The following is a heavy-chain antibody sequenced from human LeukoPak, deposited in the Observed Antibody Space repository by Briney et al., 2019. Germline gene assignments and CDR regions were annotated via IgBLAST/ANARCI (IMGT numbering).Heavy chain of an antibody. CDR2: IGGSGGGT. J-gene: IGHJ4*02. CDR3: AKISGSGSSHSDS. V-gene: IGHV3-23*01. D-gene: IGHD3-10*01. Sequence: PGGSLRLSCAASGVTFSSFVMNWVRQAPGKGLEWVSSIGGSGGGTYYADSVKGRFSISRDNSKNTLYLPMNTLRGDDTAVYYCAKISGSGSSHSDSWGQGTLVTVSS. CDR1: GVTFSSFV.